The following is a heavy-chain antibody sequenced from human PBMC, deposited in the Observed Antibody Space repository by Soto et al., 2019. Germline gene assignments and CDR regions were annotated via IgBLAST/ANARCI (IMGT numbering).Heavy chain of an antibody. V-gene: IGHV1-8*01. CDR1: GYTFTSFD. J-gene: IGHJ6*02. CDR2: MNPNSGNT. Sequence: ASVKVSCKGSGYTFTSFDINWVRQATGQGLAWMGWMNPNSGNTVYAQKFQGRVTMTRDNSISTAYMELSSLRSEDTAVYYCARDHCTSTSCYSSIYYYGMDVWGQGTTVTVSS. CDR3: ARDHCTSTSCYSSIYYYGMDV. D-gene: IGHD2-2*02.